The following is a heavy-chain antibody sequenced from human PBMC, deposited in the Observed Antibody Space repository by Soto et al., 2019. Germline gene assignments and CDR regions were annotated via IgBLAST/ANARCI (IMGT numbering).Heavy chain of an antibody. Sequence: QVQLVQSEAEEKKPGASVKVSCKASGYTFTSYAMHWVRQAPGQRLEWMGWINAGNGNTKYSQKFQGRVTITRDTSASTAYMELSILRSEDTAVYYCARSIVVVTALDYWGQGTLVTVSS. CDR2: INAGNGNT. D-gene: IGHD2-21*02. CDR1: GYTFTSYA. CDR3: ARSIVVVTALDY. J-gene: IGHJ4*02. V-gene: IGHV1-3*05.